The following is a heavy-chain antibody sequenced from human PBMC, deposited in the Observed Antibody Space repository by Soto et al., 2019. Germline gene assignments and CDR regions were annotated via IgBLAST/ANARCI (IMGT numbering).Heavy chain of an antibody. CDR1: GGTFSSYA. D-gene: IGHD3-10*01. Sequence: GASVKVSCKASGGTFSSYAISWVRQAPGQGLEWMGGIIPIFGTANYAQKFQGRVTITADESTSTAYMELSSLRSEDTAVYYCARVGELADHYGMDVWGQGTTVTVSS. J-gene: IGHJ6*02. CDR2: IIPIFGTA. CDR3: ARVGELADHYGMDV. V-gene: IGHV1-69*13.